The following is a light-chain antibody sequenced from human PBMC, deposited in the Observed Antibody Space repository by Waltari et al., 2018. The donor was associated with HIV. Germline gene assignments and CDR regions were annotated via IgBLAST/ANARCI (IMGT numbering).Light chain of an antibody. V-gene: IGLV8-61*01. J-gene: IGLJ2*01. CDR2: NTD. CDR1: SAYVTTTFF. Sequence: TVVTQEPSPSVSPGQTITLTCCMSSAYVTTTFFTRWYQLTPCPPPPSLLYNTDGRSSGVPDLFSGSIVENKAALTITGAQAEDESVYYCVLYVRSGIVFGGGTRLTVL. CDR3: VLYVRSGIV.